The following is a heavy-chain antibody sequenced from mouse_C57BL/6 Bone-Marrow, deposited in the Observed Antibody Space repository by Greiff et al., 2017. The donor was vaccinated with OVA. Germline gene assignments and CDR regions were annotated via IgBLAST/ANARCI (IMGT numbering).Heavy chain of an antibody. CDR1: GYTFTSYW. V-gene: IGHV1-64*01. J-gene: IGHJ3*01. CDR3: ARPDDYVFF. CDR2: IHPNSGST. D-gene: IGHD2-4*01. Sequence: QVHVKQSGAELVKPGASVKLSCKASGYTFTSYWMHWVKQRPGQGLEWIGMIHPNSGSTNYNEKFKSKATLTVDKSSSTAYMQLSSLTSEDSAVYDCARPDDYVFFWGKGTLVTVSA.